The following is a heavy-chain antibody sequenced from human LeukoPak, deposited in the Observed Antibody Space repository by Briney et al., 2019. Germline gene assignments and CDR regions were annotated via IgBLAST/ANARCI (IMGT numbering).Heavy chain of an antibody. Sequence: APVKVSCKASGYTFIDYYIHWVRQAPGQGLEWMGWINPDRGGTNDAEKFQGRVTMTTDTSISTAYMELSRLTSDDTAVYYCARRQQHEEAFDIWGQGTMVTVSS. CDR2: INPDRGGT. D-gene: IGHD1/OR15-1a*01. CDR3: ARRQQHEEAFDI. CDR1: GYTFIDYY. V-gene: IGHV1-2*02. J-gene: IGHJ3*02.